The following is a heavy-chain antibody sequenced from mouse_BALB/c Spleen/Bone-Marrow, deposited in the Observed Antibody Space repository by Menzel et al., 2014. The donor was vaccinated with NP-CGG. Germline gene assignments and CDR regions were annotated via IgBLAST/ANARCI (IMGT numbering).Heavy chain of an antibody. CDR1: GFDFSRYW. J-gene: IGHJ1*01. V-gene: IGHV4-1*02. D-gene: IGHD2-5*01. Sequence: EVNVVESGGGLVQPGGSLKLSCAASGFDFSRYWMSWVRQAPGKGLEWIGEINPYSSTINYTPSLKDKFIISRDNAKNALFLQMSKVRSDATVHYYCTRHNCYSNLFVWGAGTTVTVSS. CDR2: INPYSSTI. CDR3: TRHNCYSNLFV.